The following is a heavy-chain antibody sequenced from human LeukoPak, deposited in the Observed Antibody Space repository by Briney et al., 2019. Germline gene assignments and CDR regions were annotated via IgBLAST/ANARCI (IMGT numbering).Heavy chain of an antibody. D-gene: IGHD3-22*01. CDR3: AKRPRDTSRYYLRAFDI. J-gene: IGHJ3*02. V-gene: IGHV3-11*01. Sequence: WGSLRFSSAASGFTFSYFYMSWHRHAPGKGREGGSYISSSGSTIYYAESVQGRFTISRDNAKNSLYLQTNSLRADDTAVYYSAKRPRDTSRYYLRAFDIWGQGTMVTASS. CDR1: GFTFSYFY. CDR2: ISSSGSTI.